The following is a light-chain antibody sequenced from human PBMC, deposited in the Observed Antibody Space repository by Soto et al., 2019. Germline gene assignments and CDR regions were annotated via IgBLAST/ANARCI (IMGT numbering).Light chain of an antibody. V-gene: IGKV3-20*01. J-gene: IGKJ5*01. Sequence: EIVFKQSPSTRALSPGERATLSCRASQSVISTYLAWYQQKPSQAPRLLIYGASSRATCIPDRFSGSGSGTEFTLTISRLEPEDFAVYYCQQYGSSPIPFGQGTRLEIK. CDR3: QQYGSSPIP. CDR2: GAS. CDR1: QSVISTY.